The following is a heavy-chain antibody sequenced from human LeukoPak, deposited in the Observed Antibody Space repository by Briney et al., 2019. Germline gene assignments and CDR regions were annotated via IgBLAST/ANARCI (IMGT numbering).Heavy chain of an antibody. D-gene: IGHD3-16*01. J-gene: IGHJ3*01. CDR3: AKDVWESRGAFDV. CDR1: GFTFSSYA. Sequence: TGGSLKLSCAASGFTFSSYAMSWVRQAPGKGLEWVSAISGSGGSIYYADSVKGRFTISRDNSKNTLYVQVSSLRVDDTAVYYCAKDVWESRGAFDVWGPGTMVTVSS. V-gene: IGHV3-23*01. CDR2: ISGSGGSI.